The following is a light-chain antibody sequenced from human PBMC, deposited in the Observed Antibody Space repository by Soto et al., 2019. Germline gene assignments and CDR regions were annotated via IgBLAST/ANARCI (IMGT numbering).Light chain of an antibody. Sequence: IVLTQSPATLSLSPGERATLSCRASQSVSSYLAWYQQKPGQAPRLLRYDASNRATGIPARFSGSGSGTDFTLTISSLEPEDFAVYYCQQRSNWPPVTFGGGTKVDIK. J-gene: IGKJ4*01. CDR2: DAS. V-gene: IGKV3-11*01. CDR1: QSVSSY. CDR3: QQRSNWPPVT.